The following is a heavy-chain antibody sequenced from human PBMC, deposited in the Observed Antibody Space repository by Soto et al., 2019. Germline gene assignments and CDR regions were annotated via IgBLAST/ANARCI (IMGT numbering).Heavy chain of an antibody. CDR3: ARDSPFDASSGYLEY. V-gene: IGHV3-7*01. CDR1: GFMFGNYW. CDR2: IKQDGSEK. Sequence: EVQLVESGGGLVQPGGSLRLSRAPSGFMFGNYWMSWVRQAPGKGLEWVANIKQDGSEKYYVDSVKGRFTISRDNAKNSLYLQMTSLRADDTAVYYCARDSPFDASSGYLEYWGQGTLVTVSS. J-gene: IGHJ4*02. D-gene: IGHD3-22*01.